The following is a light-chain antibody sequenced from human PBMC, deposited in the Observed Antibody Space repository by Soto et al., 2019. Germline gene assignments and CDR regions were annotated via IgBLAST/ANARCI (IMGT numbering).Light chain of an antibody. Sequence: DIQLTQSPSFLSASVGDRVTITCRASQGIRNDLGWYQQKPGKAPKRLIYAASSLQSGVPSRFSGSGSETDFTLTISSLQPEDFATYSCQHSTTWTFGQGTKVDIK. J-gene: IGKJ1*01. CDR2: AAS. CDR1: QGIRND. V-gene: IGKV1-17*01. CDR3: QHSTTWT.